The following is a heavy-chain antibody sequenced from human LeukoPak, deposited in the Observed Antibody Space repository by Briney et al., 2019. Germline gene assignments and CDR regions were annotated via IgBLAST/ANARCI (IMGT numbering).Heavy chain of an antibody. D-gene: IGHD3-22*01. CDR2: IYHSGSS. J-gene: IGHJ5*02. Sequence: SGTLSLTCVVSGGSISHDNWWSWVRQPPGKGLEWIGEIYHSGSSNYNPSLKSRVTISVDTSKNQFSLKLSSVTAADTAVYYCARGRDYYDSRWDWFDPWGQGTLVTVSS. V-gene: IGHV4-4*02. CDR1: GGSISHDNW. CDR3: ARGRDYYDSRWDWFDP.